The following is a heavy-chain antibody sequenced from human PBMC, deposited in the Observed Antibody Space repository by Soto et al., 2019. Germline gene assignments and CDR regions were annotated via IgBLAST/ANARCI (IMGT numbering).Heavy chain of an antibody. V-gene: IGHV3-15*01. Sequence: EVQLVESGGGLVKPGGSLRLSCAGSGFTFSNAWMSWVRRAPGKGLEWVGRIKSDAYGGAIDYAAPVKGRFTISRDDSKNTLFLQMNTLRAEDTAVYSCTTTKGRLEPPTTGLWGQGTPVIVSS. CDR1: GFTFSNAW. J-gene: IGHJ4*02. D-gene: IGHD1-1*01. CDR2: IKSDAYGGAI. CDR3: TTTKGRLEPPTTGL.